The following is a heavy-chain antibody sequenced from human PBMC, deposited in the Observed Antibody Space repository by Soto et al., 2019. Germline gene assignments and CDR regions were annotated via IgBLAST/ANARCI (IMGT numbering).Heavy chain of an antibody. CDR3: AKKDSSGNYSHFDY. D-gene: IGHD4-4*01. CDR1: GFTFSSYA. CDR2: ISGSGGST. V-gene: IGHV3-23*01. J-gene: IGHJ4*02. Sequence: GGSLRLSCAASGFTFSSYAMSWVRQAPGKGLEWVSAISGSGGSTYYADSVKGRFTISRDNSKNTLYLKMNSLRAEETAVYYWAKKDSSGNYSHFDYGGQGTLVTVSS.